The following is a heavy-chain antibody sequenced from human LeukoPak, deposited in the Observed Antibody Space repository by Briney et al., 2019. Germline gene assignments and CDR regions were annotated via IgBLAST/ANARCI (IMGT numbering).Heavy chain of an antibody. V-gene: IGHV3-7*01. CDR2: IKQDGSDK. Sequence: GGSLRLSCAASGFTFSNYWMTWVRQAPGKGLEWVANIKQDGSDKYYVDSVKGRFTISRDNAKNSLYLQMNSLRAEDTAVYYCARDLRWYDYWGQGTLVTVSS. CDR3: ARDLRWYDY. D-gene: IGHD4-23*01. CDR1: GFTFSNYW. J-gene: IGHJ4*02.